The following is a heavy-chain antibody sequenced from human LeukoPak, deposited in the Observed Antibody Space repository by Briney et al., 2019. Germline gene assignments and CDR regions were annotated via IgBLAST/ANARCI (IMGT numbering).Heavy chain of an antibody. CDR1: GFTVSSNY. CDR2: LYSGGTT. CDR3: AKYSGSYVGFDY. J-gene: IGHJ4*02. Sequence: GGSLRLSCAASGFTVSSNYMSWVRQAPGKGLEWVSLLYSGGTTYYADSAKGRFTISRDNAKNTLYLQVNSLRAEDTAVYYCAKYSGSYVGFDYWGQGTLVTVSS. D-gene: IGHD1-26*01. V-gene: IGHV3-66*02.